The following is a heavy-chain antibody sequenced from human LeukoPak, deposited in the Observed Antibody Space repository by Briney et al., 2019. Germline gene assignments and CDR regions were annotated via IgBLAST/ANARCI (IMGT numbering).Heavy chain of an antibody. Sequence: HGESLKISCKGSGYSFTSYWIGWVRQMPGKGLEWMGIIYPGDSDTRYSPSSQGQVTISADKSISTAYPQWSSLKASDTAMYYCALTPVDWFDPWGQGTLVTVSS. CDR3: ALTPVDWFDP. CDR2: IYPGDSDT. CDR1: GYSFTSYW. D-gene: IGHD3-9*01. V-gene: IGHV5-51*01. J-gene: IGHJ5*02.